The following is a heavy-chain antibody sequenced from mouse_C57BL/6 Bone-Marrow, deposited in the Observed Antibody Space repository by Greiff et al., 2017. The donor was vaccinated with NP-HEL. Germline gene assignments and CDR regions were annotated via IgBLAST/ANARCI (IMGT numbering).Heavy chain of an antibody. V-gene: IGHV1-66*01. J-gene: IGHJ1*03. CDR2: IYPGSGNT. Sequence: VQLQQSGPELVKPGASVKISCKASGYSFTSYYIHWVKQRPGQGLGWIGWIYPGSGNTKYNEKFKGKATLTADTSSSTAYMQLSSLTSEDSAVYYCARERYFDVWGTGTTVTVSS. CDR3: ARERYFDV. CDR1: GYSFTSYY.